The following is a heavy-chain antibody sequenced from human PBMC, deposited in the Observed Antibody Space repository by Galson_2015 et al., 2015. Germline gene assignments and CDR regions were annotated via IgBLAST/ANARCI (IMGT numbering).Heavy chain of an antibody. D-gene: IGHD2-2*02. CDR2: ISSSGTST. Sequence: SLRLSCAASGFTFSSSEMNWVRQAPGKGLEWVSYISSSGTSTYYADSVKGRFTISRDNAKNSLYLQMNSLRVEDTGVYYCARLGIPFPWGQGTLVPASS. V-gene: IGHV3-48*03. J-gene: IGHJ5*02. CDR3: ARLGIPFP. CDR1: GFTFSSSE.